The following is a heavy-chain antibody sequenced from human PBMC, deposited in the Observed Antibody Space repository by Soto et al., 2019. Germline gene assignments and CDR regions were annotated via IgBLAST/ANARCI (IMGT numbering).Heavy chain of an antibody. V-gene: IGHV1-2*02. Sequence: QVQLVQSGAEVKKPGASVKVSCEASGFTFTDYFLNWVRQAPGQGLQWMGWISPKTGQTNLAQNFEGRVTLTADTSITTAYMDLSGLRYDDTAVYYCARASLKIRRITNLGEASPGVVEHWGQGTLVSVSS. CDR1: GFTFTDYF. J-gene: IGHJ5*02. D-gene: IGHD3-16*01. CDR2: ISPKTGQT. CDR3: ARASLKIRRITNLGEASPGVVEH.